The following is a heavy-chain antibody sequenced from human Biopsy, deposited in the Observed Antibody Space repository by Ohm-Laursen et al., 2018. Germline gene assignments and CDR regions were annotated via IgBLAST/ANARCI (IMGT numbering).Heavy chain of an antibody. CDR1: GGSFTGHY. Sequence: GTLSLTCTVSGGSFTGHYWTWIRQPPGKGLEWIGSIFYRGSTHYKPSLKSRVNISVDTSKNQFSLKLNPVTAADTAVYYCARDYDTSGYYYVSWGQGTLVTVSS. CDR3: ARDYDTSGYYYVS. V-gene: IGHV4-59*04. J-gene: IGHJ5*02. CDR2: IFYRGST. D-gene: IGHD3-22*01.